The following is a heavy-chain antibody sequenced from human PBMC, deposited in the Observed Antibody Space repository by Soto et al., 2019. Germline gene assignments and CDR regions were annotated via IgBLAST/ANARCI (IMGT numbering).Heavy chain of an antibody. Sequence: QVQLVESGGGVVQPGRSLRLSCAASGFTFRSYAMHWVRQAPGKGLEWVAVISYDENKRYYTESVKGRFTISRDNSKNMLYLQVNSLRAEDTAVYYCARAMDAAMASKDNWFDPWGQGILVTVSS. CDR3: ARAMDAAMASKDNWFDP. V-gene: IGHV3-30-3*01. CDR2: ISYDENKR. CDR1: GFTFRSYA. J-gene: IGHJ5*02. D-gene: IGHD5-18*01.